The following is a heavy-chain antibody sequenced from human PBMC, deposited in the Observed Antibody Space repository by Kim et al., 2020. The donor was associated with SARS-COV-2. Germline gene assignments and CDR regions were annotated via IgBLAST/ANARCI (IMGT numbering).Heavy chain of an antibody. J-gene: IGHJ4*02. Sequence: GGSLRLSCAASGFTFSSYGIHWVRQAPGKGLEWVAVIWYNGSNKYYADSVKGLFTISRDNSKNTLYLQMNSLRAEDTAVYYCAKEAYYYDSSGEMHYYFDYWGQGTLVTVSS. CDR3: AKEAYYYDSSGEMHYYFDY. D-gene: IGHD3-22*01. CDR1: GFTFSSYG. V-gene: IGHV3-33*06. CDR2: IWYNGSNK.